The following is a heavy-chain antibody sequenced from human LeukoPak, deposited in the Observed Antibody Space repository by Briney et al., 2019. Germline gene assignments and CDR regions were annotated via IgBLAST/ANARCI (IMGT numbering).Heavy chain of an antibody. J-gene: IGHJ4*02. D-gene: IGHD6-13*01. V-gene: IGHV3-7*01. Sequence: GGSLRLSCAASGFTFSSYWMSWVRQAPGKGLEWVANIKQDGSEKYYVDSVKGRLTISRDNAKNSLYLQMNSLRAEDTTVYYCARDREWMVGSSWPTGFDYWGQGTLVTVSS. CDR2: IKQDGSEK. CDR3: ARDREWMVGSSWPTGFDY. CDR1: GFTFSSYW.